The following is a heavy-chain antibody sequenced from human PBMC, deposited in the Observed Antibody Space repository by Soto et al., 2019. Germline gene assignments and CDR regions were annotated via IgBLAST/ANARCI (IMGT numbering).Heavy chain of an antibody. Sequence: ASVKVSCKTSGYTFTSYDINWVRQATGQGLEWMGWMNPNSGNTGYAQKFQGRVTMTRNTSISTAYMELSSLRSEDTAVYYCACGLRGELSLSRDYWGQGTLVTVSS. D-gene: IGHD3-16*02. J-gene: IGHJ4*02. V-gene: IGHV1-8*01. CDR2: MNPNSGNT. CDR3: ACGLRGELSLSRDY. CDR1: GYTFTSYD.